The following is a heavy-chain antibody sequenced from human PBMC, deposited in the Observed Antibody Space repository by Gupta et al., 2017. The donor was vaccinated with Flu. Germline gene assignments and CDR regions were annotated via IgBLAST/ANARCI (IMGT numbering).Heavy chain of an antibody. CDR2: IFPYSGST. D-gene: IGHD1-1*01. V-gene: IGHV1-46*01. Sequence: QVQLVQSGAEVKKPGASVQLSCRASGSNFTSYYIYWVRQAHGQGLEWMGLIFPYSGSTSYAQKFQDRVTMTRDTSSNTVYMELSGLRSEDTALYYCARKTNAWSPSDYWGQGTLVTVSS. CDR1: GSNFTSYY. CDR3: ARKTNAWSPSDY. J-gene: IGHJ4*02.